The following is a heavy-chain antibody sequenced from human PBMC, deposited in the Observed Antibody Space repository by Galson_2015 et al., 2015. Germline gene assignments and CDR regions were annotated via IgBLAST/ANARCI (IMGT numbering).Heavy chain of an antibody. V-gene: IGHV3-23*01. Sequence: LRLSCAASGFTFGSSAMTWVCQAPGKGLEWVSALSHTGSSIYYADSVKGRFTISRDNSKTTLYLHLNSLRADDTAVYYCAKDRRAVVMSAIDYWGQGTQVTVSS. CDR1: GFTFGSSA. D-gene: IGHD2-21*02. CDR2: LSHTGSSI. CDR3: AKDRRAVVMSAIDY. J-gene: IGHJ4*02.